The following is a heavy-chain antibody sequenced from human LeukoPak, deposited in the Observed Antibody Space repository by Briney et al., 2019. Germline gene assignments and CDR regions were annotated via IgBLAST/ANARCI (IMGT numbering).Heavy chain of an antibody. Sequence: KPSETLSLTCAVYGGSFSGYYWSWIRQPPGKGLEWIGRIYTSGSTHYNPSIKSRVTMSVDTSKNQFSLKLSSVTAADTAVYYCARIITGTTTAFDIWGQGTMVTVSS. V-gene: IGHV4-59*10. D-gene: IGHD1-7*01. CDR2: IYTSGST. CDR1: GGSFSGYY. J-gene: IGHJ3*02. CDR3: ARIITGTTTAFDI.